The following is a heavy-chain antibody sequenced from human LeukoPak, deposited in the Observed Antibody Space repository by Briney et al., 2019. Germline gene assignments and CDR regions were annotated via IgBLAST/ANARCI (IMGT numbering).Heavy chain of an antibody. Sequence: ASVKVSCKASGYTFTSYYMHWVRQAPGQGLEWMGIINPSGGSTSYAQKFQGRVTMTRDTSTSTAYMELSSLRSEDTAVYYCASTIIYCSSTSCYTLDYWGQGTLVTVSS. CDR1: GYTFTSYY. J-gene: IGHJ4*02. V-gene: IGHV1-46*03. D-gene: IGHD2-2*02. CDR3: ASTIIYCSSTSCYTLDY. CDR2: INPSGGST.